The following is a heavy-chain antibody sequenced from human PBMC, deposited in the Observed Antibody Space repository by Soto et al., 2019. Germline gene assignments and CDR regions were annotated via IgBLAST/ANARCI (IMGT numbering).Heavy chain of an antibody. CDR2: ISYDGSNK. D-gene: IGHD2-2*01. CDR3: AKDRKYCSSTSFQPNYYYYYYMDV. J-gene: IGHJ6*03. CDR1: GFTFSSYG. V-gene: IGHV3-30*18. Sequence: QVQLVESGGGVVQPGRSLRLSCAASGFTFSSYGMHWVRQAPGKGLEWVAVISYDGSNKYYADSVKGRFTISRDNSKNTLYLQMNSLRAEDTAVYYCAKDRKYCSSTSFQPNYYYYYYMDVWGKGTTVTVSS.